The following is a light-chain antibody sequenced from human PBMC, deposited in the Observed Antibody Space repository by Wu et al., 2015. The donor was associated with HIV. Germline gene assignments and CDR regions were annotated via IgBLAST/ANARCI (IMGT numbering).Light chain of an antibody. V-gene: IGKV3-20*01. CDR1: QSVSSSF. CDR2: GAS. Sequence: EIVLTQSPGTLSLSPGERATLSCRASQSVSSSFLAWYQQKPGQAPGLLIYGASSRATGIPDRFSGSGSGTDFTLTISRLEPADFAVYYCQQYGTSETFGQGTKVEIK. CDR3: QQYGTSET. J-gene: IGKJ1*01.